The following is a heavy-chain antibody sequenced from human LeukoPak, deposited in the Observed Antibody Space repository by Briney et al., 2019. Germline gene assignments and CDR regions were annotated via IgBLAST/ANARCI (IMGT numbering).Heavy chain of an antibody. Sequence: PSETLSLTCAVSGGSISSSNWWSWVRQPPGKGLEWIGEIYHSGSTNYNPSLKSRVTISVDKSKNQFSLKLSSVTAADTAVYYCAREMDYGDYDYYYMDVWGKGTTVTVSS. CDR2: IYHSGST. J-gene: IGHJ6*03. CDR1: GGSISSSNW. D-gene: IGHD4-17*01. CDR3: AREMDYGDYDYYYMDV. V-gene: IGHV4-4*02.